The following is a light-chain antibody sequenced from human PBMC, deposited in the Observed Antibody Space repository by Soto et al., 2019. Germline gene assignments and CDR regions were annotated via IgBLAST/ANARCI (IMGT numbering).Light chain of an antibody. Sequence: VLNQPPSASGTPGQRVTISCSGSSSNSGSNYVYWYQQLPGTAPKLLIYRNNQRPAGVPDRCSGSKSGTSASLAISGLRSEDGADYYCAAWDNSLSGHYVFGTGTKVTVL. CDR2: RNN. J-gene: IGLJ1*01. V-gene: IGLV1-47*01. CDR3: AAWDNSLSGHYV. CDR1: SSNSGSNY.